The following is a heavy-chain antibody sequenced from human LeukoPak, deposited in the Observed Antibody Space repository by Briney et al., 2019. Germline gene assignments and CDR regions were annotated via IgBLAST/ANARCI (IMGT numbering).Heavy chain of an antibody. CDR3: AKDMQGGVGATARKGAFDI. CDR2: ISWNSGSI. Sequence: PGRSLRLSCAASGFTFDDYAMHWVRQAPGKGLEWVSGISWNSGSIGYADSVKGRFTISRDNAQNSLYLQMNSLRAEDTALYYCAKDMQGGVGATARKGAFDIWGQGTMVTVSS. J-gene: IGHJ3*02. V-gene: IGHV3-9*01. D-gene: IGHD1-26*01. CDR1: GFTFDDYA.